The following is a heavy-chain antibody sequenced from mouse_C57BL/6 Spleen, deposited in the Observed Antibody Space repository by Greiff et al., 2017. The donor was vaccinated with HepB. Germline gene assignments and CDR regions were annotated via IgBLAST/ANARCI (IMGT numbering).Heavy chain of an antibody. V-gene: IGHV10-3*01. Sequence: EVQLVESGGGLVQPKGSLKLSCAASGFTFNTYAMHWVRQAPGKGLEWVARIRSKSSNYATYYADSVKDRFTISRDDSQSMLYLQMNNLKTEDTAMYYCVRDEAQARGAWFAYWGQGTLVTVSA. J-gene: IGHJ3*01. CDR3: VRDEAQARGAWFAY. CDR2: IRSKSSNYAT. D-gene: IGHD3-2*02. CDR1: GFTFNTYA.